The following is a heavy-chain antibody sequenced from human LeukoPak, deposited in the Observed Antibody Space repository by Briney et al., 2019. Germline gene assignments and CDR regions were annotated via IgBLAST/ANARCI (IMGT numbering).Heavy chain of an antibody. CDR2: ISYDGSNK. Sequence: GQSLRLSCAASGFTFSSYSMQWVRQAPGKGLEWVAVISYDGSNKYYADSVKGRFSISRDNSKNTLYLQMNSLRAEDTAVYYCARDHEGYSYGFPSAGYYYYYGMDVWGQGTTVTVSS. D-gene: IGHD5-18*01. J-gene: IGHJ6*02. CDR1: GFTFSSYS. CDR3: ARDHEGYSYGFPSAGYYYYYGMDV. V-gene: IGHV3-30*04.